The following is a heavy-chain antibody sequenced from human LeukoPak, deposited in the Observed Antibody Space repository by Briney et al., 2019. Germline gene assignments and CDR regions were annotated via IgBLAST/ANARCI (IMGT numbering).Heavy chain of an antibody. CDR1: GFTFSRFS. J-gene: IGHJ4*02. CDR2: ISSSSSYI. V-gene: IGHV3-21*01. Sequence: GGSLRLSCAVSGFTFSRFSMTWVRQAPGKGLEWVSSISSSSSYIYYRDSVKGRFTISRDNAKNSLYLQMHSLRAEDTAVYYCALVGATSWAPFDYWGQGTLVTVSS. CDR3: ALVGATSWAPFDY. D-gene: IGHD1-26*01.